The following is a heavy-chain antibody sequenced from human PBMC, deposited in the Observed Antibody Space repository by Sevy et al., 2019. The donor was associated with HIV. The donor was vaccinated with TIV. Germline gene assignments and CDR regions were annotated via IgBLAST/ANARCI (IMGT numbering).Heavy chain of an antibody. CDR1: GGSISSSSYY. V-gene: IGHV4-39*01. CDR3: ARHQARPGGLRFGKGPYYYYGMDV. J-gene: IGHJ6*02. D-gene: IGHD3-3*01. CDR2: IYYSGST. Sequence: SETLSLTCTVSGGSISSSSYYWGWIRQPPGKGLEWIGSIYYSGSTYYNPSLKSRVTISVATSKNQFSLKLSSVTAADTAVYYCARHQARPGGLRFGKGPYYYYGMDVWGQGTTVTVSS.